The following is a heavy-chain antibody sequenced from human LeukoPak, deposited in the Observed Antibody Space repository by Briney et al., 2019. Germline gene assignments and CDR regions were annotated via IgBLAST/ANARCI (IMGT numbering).Heavy chain of an antibody. Sequence: GGSLRLSCAASGFTFSSYSMNWVRQAPGKGLEWVSSISSSSSYIYYADSVKGRFIISRDNVKDSLFLQMNGLKAEDTAVYYCVRDMTARSWHAFDCWGRGTLVTVSS. CDR3: VRDMTARSWHAFDC. J-gene: IGHJ4*02. D-gene: IGHD6-13*01. V-gene: IGHV3-21*01. CDR2: ISSSSSYI. CDR1: GFTFSSYS.